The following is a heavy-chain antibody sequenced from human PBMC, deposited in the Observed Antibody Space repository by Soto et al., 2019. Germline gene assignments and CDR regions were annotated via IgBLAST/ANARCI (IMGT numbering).Heavy chain of an antibody. V-gene: IGHV3-11*06. CDR1: GFTLSYHY. CDR2: SSNSGSST. Sequence: GGSLRLSCAASGFTLSYHYMSWIRQAPGKGLEWIGYSSNSGSSTRYADSVKGRFSISRDNAKSSLYLQISSLRGDDTATYYCVKWGDNYYRLDYWGQGTPVTVSS. CDR3: VKWGDNYYRLDY. D-gene: IGHD4-4*01. J-gene: IGHJ4*02.